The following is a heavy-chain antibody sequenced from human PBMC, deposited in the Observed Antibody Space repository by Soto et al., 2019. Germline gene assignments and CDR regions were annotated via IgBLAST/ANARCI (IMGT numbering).Heavy chain of an antibody. J-gene: IGHJ4*02. CDR1: GGTFSSYA. V-gene: IGHV1-69*12. CDR3: ARVDCSGGSCYPAGFDY. Sequence: QVQLVQSGAEVKKPGSSVKVSCKASGGTFSSYAISWVRQAPGQGLEWMGGIIPIFGTANYAQKFQGRVTITADESXSXXDMELSSLRSEDTAVYYCARVDCSGGSCYPAGFDYWGQGTLVTVSS. CDR2: IIPIFGTA. D-gene: IGHD2-15*01.